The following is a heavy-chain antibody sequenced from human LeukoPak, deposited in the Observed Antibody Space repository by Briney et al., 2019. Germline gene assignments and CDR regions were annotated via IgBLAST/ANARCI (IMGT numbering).Heavy chain of an antibody. D-gene: IGHD5-18*01. CDR1: GGSISSGDYY. J-gene: IGHJ4*02. V-gene: IGHV4-30-4*01. CDR2: IYYSGST. Sequence: SETLSLTCTVSGGSISSGDYYWSWIRQPPGKGLEWIGYIYYSGSTYYNPSLKSRVTISVDTSKNQFFLKLSSVTAADTAVYYCARQVTFGYAYAYYFDYWGQGSLVTVSS. CDR3: ARQVTFGYAYAYYFDY.